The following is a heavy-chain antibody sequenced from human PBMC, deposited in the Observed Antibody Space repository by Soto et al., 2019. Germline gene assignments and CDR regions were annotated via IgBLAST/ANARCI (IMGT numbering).Heavy chain of an antibody. V-gene: IGHV3-33*01. Sequence: QVQLVESGGGVVQPGRSLRLSCAASGFTFSSYGMHWVRQAPGKGLEWVAVIWYDGSNKYYADSVKGRFTISRDNSKNTLYLQMNSLRAEDTAVYYCARDSPIWFGELYDLDYWGQGTLVTVSS. CDR1: GFTFSSYG. D-gene: IGHD3-10*01. CDR2: IWYDGSNK. J-gene: IGHJ4*02. CDR3: ARDSPIWFGELYDLDY.